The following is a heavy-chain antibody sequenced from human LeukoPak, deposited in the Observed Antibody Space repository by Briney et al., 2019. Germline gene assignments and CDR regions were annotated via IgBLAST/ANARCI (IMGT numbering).Heavy chain of an antibody. CDR3: ARDWDTAMALYYYYGMDV. V-gene: IGHV1-8*01. CDR2: MNPNSGNT. CDR1: GYTFTSYD. J-gene: IGHJ6*02. D-gene: IGHD5-18*01. Sequence: ASVKVSCKASGYTFTSYDINWVRQATGQGLEWMGWMNPNSGNTGYAQKLQGRVTMTTDTSTSTAYMELRSLRSDDTAVYYCARDWDTAMALYYYYGMDVWGQGTTVTVSS.